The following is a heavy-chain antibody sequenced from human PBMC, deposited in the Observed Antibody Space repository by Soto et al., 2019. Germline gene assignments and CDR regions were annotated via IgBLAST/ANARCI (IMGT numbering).Heavy chain of an antibody. CDR2: IYYSGST. Sequence: KPSETLSLTCTVSGGSISSSSYYWGWIRQPPGKGLEWIGSIYYSGSTYYNPSLKGRVTISVDTSKNQFSLKLSSVTAADTAVYYCAAILCGGACSGYYYYGMDVWGQGTTVTVSS. D-gene: IGHD2-21*02. CDR1: GGSISSSSYY. V-gene: IGHV4-39*01. J-gene: IGHJ6*02. CDR3: AAILCGGACSGYYYYGMDV.